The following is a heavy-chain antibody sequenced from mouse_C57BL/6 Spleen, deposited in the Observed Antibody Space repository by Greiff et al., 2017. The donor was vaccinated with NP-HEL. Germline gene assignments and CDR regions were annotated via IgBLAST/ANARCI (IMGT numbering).Heavy chain of an antibody. CDR3: ARTYYGYDDYAMDY. D-gene: IGHD2-9*01. CDR1: GYAFSSSW. V-gene: IGHV1-82*01. J-gene: IGHJ4*01. CDR2: IYPGDGDT. Sequence: VQLKESGPELVKPGDSVKISCKASGYAFSSSWMNWVKQRPGKGLEWIGRIYPGDGDTNYNGKFKGKATLTADKSSSTAYMQLSSLTSEDSAVSFCARTYYGYDDYAMDYWGQGTSVTVSS.